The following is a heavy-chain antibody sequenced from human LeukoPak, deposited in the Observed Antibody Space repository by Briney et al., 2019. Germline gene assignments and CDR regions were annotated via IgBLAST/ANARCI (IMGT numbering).Heavy chain of an antibody. D-gene: IGHD3-3*01. Sequence: GSLRLSCAASGFTFSSYAMSWVRQAPGKGLEWVSAISGSGCSTYYADSVKGRFTISRDNSKNTLYLQMNSLRAEDTAVYYCAKGGILTIFGVVIQPNWFDPWGQGTLVTVSS. J-gene: IGHJ5*02. V-gene: IGHV3-23*01. CDR2: ISGSGCST. CDR3: AKGGILTIFGVVIQPNWFDP. CDR1: GFTFSSYA.